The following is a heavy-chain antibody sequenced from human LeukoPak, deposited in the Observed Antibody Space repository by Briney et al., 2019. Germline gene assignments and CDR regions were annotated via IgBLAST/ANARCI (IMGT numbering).Heavy chain of an antibody. D-gene: IGHD3-22*01. CDR2: MSSDGSNK. J-gene: IGHJ4*02. V-gene: IGHV3-30*03. CDR3: ASAWHLRIVVVMLDC. CDR1: GFTFSSYG. Sequence: PGGSLRLSCAASGFTFSSYGMHWVRQAPGKGLEWVAVMSSDGSNKYYADSVKGRFTISRDNSKNTLYLQMNSLRAEDTAVYYCASAWHLRIVVVMLDCWGQGTLVTVSS.